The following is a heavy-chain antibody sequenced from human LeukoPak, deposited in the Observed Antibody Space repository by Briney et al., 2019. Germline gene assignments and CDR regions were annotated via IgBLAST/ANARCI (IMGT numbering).Heavy chain of an antibody. CDR2: IHMSGST. CDR1: GDSIKAYH. J-gene: IGHJ4*02. Sequence: SETLSLTRTVSGDSIKAYHWSWIPQPAGKGLEWIGRIHMSGSTNYNPSLRSRVAISMDNSKNQFSLKLKSVTAADTAVYYCARDDSSRDDSGGYHYWGQGTLVTISS. V-gene: IGHV4-4*07. CDR3: ARDDSSRDDSGGYHY. D-gene: IGHD3-22*01.